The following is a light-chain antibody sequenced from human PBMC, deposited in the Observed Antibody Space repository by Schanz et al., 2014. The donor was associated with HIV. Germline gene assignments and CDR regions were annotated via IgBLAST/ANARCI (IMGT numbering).Light chain of an antibody. CDR2: EVT. Sequence: QSVLTQPPSVSGAPGQRVTISCAGTSSNIGADYDVHWYRQFPRTAPKLMIYEVTKRPSGVSNRFSGSKSGTSASLAISGLQADDEGDYYCQSYDTSLNVVFGGGTKLTVL. J-gene: IGLJ2*01. CDR3: QSYDTSLNVV. CDR1: SSNIGADYD. V-gene: IGLV1-40*01.